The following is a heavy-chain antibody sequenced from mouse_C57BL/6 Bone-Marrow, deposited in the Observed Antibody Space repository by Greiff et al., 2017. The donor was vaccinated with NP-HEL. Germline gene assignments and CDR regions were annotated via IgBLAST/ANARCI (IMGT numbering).Heavy chain of an antibody. CDR2: IWWDDDK. Sequence: QVTLKVSGPGILQPSQTLSLTCSFSGFSLSTFGMGVGRIRQPSGKGLEWLVHIWWDDDKYYNPALKSRLTISKDTSKNQVFLKITNVDTAATATYYCARIGGFPWFAYWGQGTLVTVSA. J-gene: IGHJ3*01. CDR3: ARIGGFPWFAY. V-gene: IGHV8-8*01. CDR1: GFSLSTFGMG.